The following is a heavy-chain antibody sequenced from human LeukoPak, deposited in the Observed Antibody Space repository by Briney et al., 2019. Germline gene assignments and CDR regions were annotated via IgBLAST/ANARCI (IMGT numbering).Heavy chain of an antibody. V-gene: IGHV5-51*01. CDR1: GYSFTSYW. Sequence: GESLKISCKGSGYSFTSYWIGWVRQMPGKGLEWMGIIYPGDSDTRYSPSFQGQVTISADKSISTAYLQWSSLKASDTAMYYCARQEACGGDCWSVFDYWGQGTLVTVSS. J-gene: IGHJ4*02. D-gene: IGHD2-21*01. CDR2: IYPGDSDT. CDR3: ARQEACGGDCWSVFDY.